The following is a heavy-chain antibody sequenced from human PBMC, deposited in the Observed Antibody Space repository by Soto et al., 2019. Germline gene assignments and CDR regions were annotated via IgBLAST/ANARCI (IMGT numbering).Heavy chain of an antibody. V-gene: IGHV4-34*01. CDR2: INHSGST. D-gene: IGHD6-19*01. J-gene: IGHJ4*02. Sequence: SETLSLTCAVYGGSFSGYYWSWIRQPPGKGLEWIGEINHSGSTNYNPSLKSRVTISVDTSKNQFSLKLSSVTAADTAVYYCARTLGQWLVTRKYYFDYWGQGTLVTVSS. CDR3: ARTLGQWLVTRKYYFDY. CDR1: GGSFSGYY.